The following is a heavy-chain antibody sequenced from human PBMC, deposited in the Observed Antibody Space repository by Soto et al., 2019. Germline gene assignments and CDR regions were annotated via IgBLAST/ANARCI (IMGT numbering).Heavy chain of an antibody. CDR1: GFTFTSYA. CDR2: ISAYNGNT. J-gene: IGHJ4*02. V-gene: IGHV1-18*01. Sequence: QVHLVQSGAEVKMPGASVKVSCKASGFTFTSYAFTWVRQAPGQGLAWMGWISAYNGNTNYARNFRGRVTMTTDSSTSTVYMELGSLTSDDTAVYFRARDFTGWPPDGVDSLGQGTLVSVSA. CDR3: ARDFTGWPPDGVDS. D-gene: IGHD3-16*01.